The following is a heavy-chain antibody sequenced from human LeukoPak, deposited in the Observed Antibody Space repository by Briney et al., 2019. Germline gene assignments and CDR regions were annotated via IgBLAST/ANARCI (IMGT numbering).Heavy chain of an antibody. CDR2: IYPGDSDT. CDR3: ARRSGSYIYFEY. CDR1: GYDFSTYW. J-gene: IGHJ4*02. Sequence: GESLKISCKGLGYDFSTYWNAWVRQMPGKGLECMGIIYPGDSDTRYSPSFQGQVTISADKSISTAYLQWSSLKASDTAMYYCARRSGSYIYFEYWGQGTLVTVSS. D-gene: IGHD1-26*01. V-gene: IGHV5-51*01.